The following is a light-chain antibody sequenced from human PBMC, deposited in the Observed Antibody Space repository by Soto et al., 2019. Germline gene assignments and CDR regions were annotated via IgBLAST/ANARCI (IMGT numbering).Light chain of an antibody. CDR1: RSDIGDYNH. V-gene: IGLV2-14*01. J-gene: IGLJ1*01. CDR2: DVT. CDR3: SSFTTTDTLYM. Sequence: QSALTQPASVSGSPGQSITISCTGTRSDIGDYNHVSWYQQRPGNAPKLIIFDVTNRLSGVSNRFSGSKSGNTASLTISGLQAEDEADYYCSSFTTTDTLYMFGTGTKLTVL.